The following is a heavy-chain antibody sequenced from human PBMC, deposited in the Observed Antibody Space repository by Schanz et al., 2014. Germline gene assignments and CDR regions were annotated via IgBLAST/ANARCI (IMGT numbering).Heavy chain of an antibody. CDR3: AKDLGVDCGDGCFNWYFDL. CDR2: ISASGGTT. CDR1: GFTFSAYA. J-gene: IGHJ2*01. V-gene: IGHV3-23*01. D-gene: IGHD2-21*02. Sequence: EVQLLESGGGLVQPGGSLRLSCAASGFTFSAYAMTWVRQIPGKGLEWVSAISASGGTTYYADSVKGRFTISRDNSKNTLYLQMNSLRAEDTAVYFCAKDLGVDCGDGCFNWYFDLWGRGPLVTVSS.